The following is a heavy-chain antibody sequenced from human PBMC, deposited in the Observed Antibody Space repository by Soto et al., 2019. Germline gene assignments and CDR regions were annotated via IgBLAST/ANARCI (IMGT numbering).Heavy chain of an antibody. Sequence: QLQLQESGPGLVKPSETLSLTCTVSGGSISSSSYYWGWIRQPPGKGLEWIGSIYYSGSTYYNPSLKSRVPLSVDTSKNQFSLKLRSVTAADTAVYYCARPAMAAAGSEYFQHWGQGTLVTVSS. V-gene: IGHV4-39*01. CDR3: ARPAMAAAGSEYFQH. CDR1: GGSISSSSYY. CDR2: IYYSGST. D-gene: IGHD6-13*01. J-gene: IGHJ1*01.